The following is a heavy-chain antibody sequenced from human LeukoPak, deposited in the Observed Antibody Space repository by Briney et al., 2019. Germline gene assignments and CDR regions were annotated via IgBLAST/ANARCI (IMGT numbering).Heavy chain of an antibody. J-gene: IGHJ3*02. Sequence: GASVKVSCKASGGTFSSYAINWVRQAPGQGLEWMGGIIPIFGTANYAQKFQGRVTITTDESTSTAYMELSSLRSEDTAVYYCARVGYGGGAFDIWGQGTMVTVSS. V-gene: IGHV1-69*05. CDR2: IIPIFGTA. CDR1: GGTFSSYA. D-gene: IGHD6-13*01. CDR3: ARVGYGGGAFDI.